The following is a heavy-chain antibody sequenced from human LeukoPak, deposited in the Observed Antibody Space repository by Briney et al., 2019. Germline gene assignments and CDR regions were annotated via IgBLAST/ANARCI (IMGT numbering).Heavy chain of an antibody. V-gene: IGHV4-30-2*01. D-gene: IGHD6-13*01. CDR2: IFHSGSA. J-gene: IGHJ4*02. Sequence: SQTLSLTCAVSGGSISSGGYSWSWIRQPPGEGLEWTGYIFHSGSAYFNPSLKGRVTVSVDRSKNQFSLRLTSVTAADTAVYYCARGTSNWYFDYWGQGTLVTVSS. CDR1: GGSISSGGYS. CDR3: ARGTSNWYFDY.